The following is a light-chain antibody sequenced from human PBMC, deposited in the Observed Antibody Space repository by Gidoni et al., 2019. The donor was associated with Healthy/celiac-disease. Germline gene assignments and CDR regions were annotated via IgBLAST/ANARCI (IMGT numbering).Light chain of an antibody. CDR2: EVS. V-gene: IGLV2-23*02. Sequence: QSALTQTASASGSPGQSITISCTGTSSDVGSYNLVSWYQQHPGKAPKLMIYEVSKRPSGVSNRFSGSKSGNTASLTISGLQAEDEADYYCCSYAGSSTFMVFGGGTKLTVL. CDR3: CSYAGSSTFMV. CDR1: SSDVGSYNL. J-gene: IGLJ2*01.